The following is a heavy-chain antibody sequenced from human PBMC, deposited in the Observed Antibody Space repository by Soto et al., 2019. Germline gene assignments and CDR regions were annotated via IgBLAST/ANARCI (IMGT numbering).Heavy chain of an antibody. CDR2: IYSGGST. J-gene: IGHJ4*02. CDR1: GFTVSSNY. V-gene: IGHV3-66*01. CDR3: ARDLGGGQDGGVRDY. D-gene: IGHD3-10*02. Sequence: GGSLRLSCAASGFTVSSNYMSWVRQAPGKGLEWVSVIYSGGSTYYADSVKGRFTISRDNSKNTLYLQMNSLRAEDTAVYYCARDLGGGQDGGVRDYWGQGTLVTVSS.